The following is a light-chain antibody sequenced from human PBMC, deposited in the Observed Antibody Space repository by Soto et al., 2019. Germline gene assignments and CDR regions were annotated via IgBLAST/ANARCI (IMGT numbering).Light chain of an antibody. Sequence: QSALTQPASVSGSPGQSITISCTGTSSDVGGSNYVSWYQQHPGKAPKLMIYEVSNRPSGVSNRFSGSKSGNTASLTISGHQAEDEADYYRSSYTSISTLVFGTGTKLTVL. V-gene: IGLV2-14*01. J-gene: IGLJ1*01. CDR3: SSYTSISTLV. CDR1: SSDVGGSNY. CDR2: EVS.